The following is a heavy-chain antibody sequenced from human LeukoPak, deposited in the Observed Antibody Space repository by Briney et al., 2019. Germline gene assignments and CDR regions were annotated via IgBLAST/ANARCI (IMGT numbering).Heavy chain of an antibody. CDR3: ARDLTVTTTAFDI. CDR2: INPTGGST. Sequence: ASVKVSCKASGYTFTSYYMHWVQQAPGQGLEWMGLINPTGGSTGYAQKFQGRVTMTRDMSTSTDYMELRSLRSDDTAVYYCARDLTVTTTAFDIWGQGTMVTVSS. V-gene: IGHV1-46*01. D-gene: IGHD4-17*01. CDR1: GYTFTSYY. J-gene: IGHJ3*02.